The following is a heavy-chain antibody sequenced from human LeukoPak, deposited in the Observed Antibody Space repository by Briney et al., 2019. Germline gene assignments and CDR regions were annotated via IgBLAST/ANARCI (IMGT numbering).Heavy chain of an antibody. J-gene: IGHJ4*02. CDR1: GFTFSSSA. V-gene: IGHV3-23*01. D-gene: IGHD2-15*01. CDR2: ISNNGGYT. CDR3: AKQLGYCSDGSCYFPY. Sequence: GGSLRLSCAASGFTFSSSAMSWVRQAPGKGLEWVSAISNNGGYTYYADSVQGRFTISRDNSKSTLCLQMNSLRAEDTAVYYCAKQLGYCSDGSCYFPYWGRGTLVTVSS.